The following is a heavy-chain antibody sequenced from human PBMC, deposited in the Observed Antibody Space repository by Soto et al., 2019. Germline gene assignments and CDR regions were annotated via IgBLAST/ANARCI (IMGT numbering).Heavy chain of an antibody. J-gene: IGHJ4*02. CDR1: GYTFTLYD. CDR3: AREKVGAVDY. Sequence: QVQLVQAGAEVKKPGASVKVSCKASGYTFTLYDINCVRQATGQGLEWMGWMNPNGGNTGYAPKFQGRVTMTSNTSISTAYMELSSLRSEDMAVYYCAREKVGAVDYWGQGTLGTVSS. V-gene: IGHV1-8*01. D-gene: IGHD1-26*01. CDR2: MNPNGGNT.